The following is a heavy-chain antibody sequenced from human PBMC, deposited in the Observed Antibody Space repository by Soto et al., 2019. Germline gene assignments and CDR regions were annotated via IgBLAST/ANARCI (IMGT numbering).Heavy chain of an antibody. Sequence: ASVKVARKASGYTNTIYYMHWVRHTPGKGLEWMGIINPSGGSTSYAQKFQGRVTMTRDTSTSTVYMELSSLRSGDTAVYYCARGRHSNSYYFDYWGQGTLVTVSS. D-gene: IGHD4-4*01. V-gene: IGHV1-46*03. CDR1: GYTNTIYY. J-gene: IGHJ4*02. CDR2: INPSGGST. CDR3: ARGRHSNSYYFDY.